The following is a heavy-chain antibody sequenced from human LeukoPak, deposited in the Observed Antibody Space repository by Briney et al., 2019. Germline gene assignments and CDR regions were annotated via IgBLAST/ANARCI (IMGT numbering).Heavy chain of an antibody. D-gene: IGHD3-16*01. CDR1: GYTFTGYY. CDR2: INPNSGGT. V-gene: IGHV1-2*02. Sequence: ASVKVSCKASGYTFTGYYMHWVRQAPGQGLEWMGWINPNSGGTNYAQKFQGRVTMTRDTSISTAYMELSSLRSEDTAVYYCARDGGGPPYFDYWGQGTLVTVSS. CDR3: ARDGGGPPYFDY. J-gene: IGHJ4*02.